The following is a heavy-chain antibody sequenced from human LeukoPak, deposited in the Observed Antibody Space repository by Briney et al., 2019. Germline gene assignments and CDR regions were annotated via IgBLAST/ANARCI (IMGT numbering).Heavy chain of an antibody. CDR3: ARAIASYGDSAY. V-gene: IGHV3-48*04. CDR2: ISSTSTAI. D-gene: IGHD5-18*01. Sequence: GGSLRLSCAASGFKFGSFSMGWVRQAPGKGLEWLSYISSTSTAIYYADSLKARFTISRDNAKNSLYLQMNSLRAEDTAVYYCARAIASYGDSAYWGQGTLVTVSS. CDR1: GFKFGSFS. J-gene: IGHJ4*02.